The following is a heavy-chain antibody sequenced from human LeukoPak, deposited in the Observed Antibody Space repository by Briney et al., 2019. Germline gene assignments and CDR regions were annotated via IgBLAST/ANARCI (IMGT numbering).Heavy chain of an antibody. CDR2: IYYSGST. V-gene: IGHV4-31*03. D-gene: IGHD6-19*01. CDR3: ASSSGWYSSAFDI. J-gene: IGHJ3*02. CDR1: GGSISSGGYY. Sequence: SQTLSLTCTVSGGSISSGGYYWSWIRQHPGKGLEWIGYIYYSGSTYYNPSLKSRVTISVDTSKNQFSLKLSSVTAADTAVYYCASSSGWYSSAFDIWGQGTMVTVSS.